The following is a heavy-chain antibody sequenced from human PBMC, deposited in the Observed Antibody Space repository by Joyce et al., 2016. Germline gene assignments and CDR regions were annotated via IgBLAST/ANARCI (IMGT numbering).Heavy chain of an antibody. D-gene: IGHD3-10*01. CDR3: ARGSSALTYFDF. J-gene: IGHJ4*02. V-gene: IGHV1-3*01. CDR2: INAGNGNT. Sequence: QVQLVQSGAEVKKPGASVKVSCKASGYTFTGHTIHWVRQAPGQSLEWMGWINAGNGNTRFSQKFQGRVTVSRDTSANTACMEVSSLRSEDTAVYYCARGSSALTYFDFWGQGTLVTVSS. CDR1: GYTFTGHT.